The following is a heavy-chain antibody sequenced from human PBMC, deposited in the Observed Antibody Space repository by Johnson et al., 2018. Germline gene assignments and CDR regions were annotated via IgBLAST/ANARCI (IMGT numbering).Heavy chain of an antibody. V-gene: IGHV3-21*01. Sequence: VQLVESGGGLVKPGGSLRLACAASGFSFSTYTLNWVRQAPGKGLEWLSSISSRSSYINYADSVRGRFTISRDNAKESLFMQMTTLTVEDTAVYYCARDLETPGFEEGGYYSYRDVWGKGTAVTVSS. CDR3: ARDLETPGFEEGGYYSYRDV. D-gene: IGHD3-10*01. J-gene: IGHJ6*03. CDR2: ISSRSSYI. CDR1: GFSFSTYT.